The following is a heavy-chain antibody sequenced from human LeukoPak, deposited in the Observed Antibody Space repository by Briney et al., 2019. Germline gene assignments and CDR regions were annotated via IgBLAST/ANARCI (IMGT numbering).Heavy chain of an antibody. J-gene: IGHJ4*02. CDR2: VFFSGST. CDR3: ARHVEIAVAGPIEY. D-gene: IGHD6-19*01. V-gene: IGHV4-39*01. CDR1: GASISNSRDY. Sequence: SETLSLSCTVSGASISNSRDYWGWIRQPPGKGLEWIGSVFFSGSTYYDPSLRSRAAISVDSSKNQFSLKLSSVTAADTAFYYCARHVEIAVAGPIEYWGQGTLVPVSS.